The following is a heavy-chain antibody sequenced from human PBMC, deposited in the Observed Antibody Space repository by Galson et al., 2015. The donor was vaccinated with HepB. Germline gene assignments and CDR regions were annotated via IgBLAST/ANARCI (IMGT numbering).Heavy chain of an antibody. Sequence: ETLSLTCTVSGGSNSSYYWTWIRQPPGKGLEWIGYMYYSGSATYNPSLKSRVTISVDTSKNQFSLRLTSVTAADTAVYYCVRREAIMIFGAVNDGFEIWGQGTMVTVSS. D-gene: IGHD3/OR15-3a*01. V-gene: IGHV4-59*08. CDR3: VRREAIMIFGAVNDGFEI. J-gene: IGHJ3*02. CDR1: GGSNSSYY. CDR2: MYYSGSA.